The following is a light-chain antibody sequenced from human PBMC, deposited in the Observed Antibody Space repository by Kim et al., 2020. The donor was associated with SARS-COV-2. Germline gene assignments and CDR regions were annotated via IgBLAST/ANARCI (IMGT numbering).Light chain of an antibody. CDR1: QDIERY. CDR3: QQSDKLPLT. CDR2: DAS. J-gene: IGKJ3*01. V-gene: IGKV1-33*01. Sequence: ASVGDRVTITCQASQDIERYLNWFQQKPGKAPKLLIYDASNLEFGVPSRFSGSGAGTHFSFTITSLHPEDVATYYCQQSDKLPLTFGPGTKVDIK.